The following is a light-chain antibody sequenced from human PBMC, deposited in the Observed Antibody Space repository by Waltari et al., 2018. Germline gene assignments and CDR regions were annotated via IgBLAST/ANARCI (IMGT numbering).Light chain of an antibody. CDR3: QQRSNWPPWT. CDR2: DAS. J-gene: IGKJ1*01. V-gene: IGKV3-11*01. Sequence: EIVLTQSPATLSLSPGERATLSCRASPSVSSYLAWYQQKPGQAPRLLIYDASNRATGIPARFSGSGSGTDFTLTINSLEPEDFAVYYCQQRSNWPPWTFGQGTKVEIK. CDR1: PSVSSY.